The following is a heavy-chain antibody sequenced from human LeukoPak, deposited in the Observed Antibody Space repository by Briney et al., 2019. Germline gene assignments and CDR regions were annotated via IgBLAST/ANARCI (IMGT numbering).Heavy chain of an antibody. CDR1: GYTFTGYY. CDR2: INPNSGAT. D-gene: IGHD6-13*01. CDR3: AKLAAAGTGDYYYYYMDV. Sequence: GASVKVSCKASGYTFTGYYMHWVRQAPGQGLESMGWINPNSGATNYAQKFQGRVTMTRDTSISTAYMELSSLTSDDTAVYYCAKLAAAGTGDYYYYYMDVWGKGTTVTVS. V-gene: IGHV1-2*02. J-gene: IGHJ6*03.